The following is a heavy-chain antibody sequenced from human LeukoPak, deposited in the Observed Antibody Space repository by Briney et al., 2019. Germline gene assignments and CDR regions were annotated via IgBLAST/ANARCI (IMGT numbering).Heavy chain of an antibody. D-gene: IGHD5-24*01. CDR1: GFTDSTKY. V-gene: IGHV3-66*01. Sequence: GGSLRLSCAASGFTDSTKYMTWVRQAPGKRLEWVSIIYRGTETNYADSVKDRFIISRDFSRNTFFLDLNRLRIDDTAIYYCATGKEWMALDYWGQGSLVTVSS. CDR2: IYRGTET. J-gene: IGHJ4*02. CDR3: ATGKEWMALDY.